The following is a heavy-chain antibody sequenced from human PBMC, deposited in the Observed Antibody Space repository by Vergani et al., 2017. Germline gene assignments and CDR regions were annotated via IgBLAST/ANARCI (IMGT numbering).Heavy chain of an antibody. Sequence: QVQLQESGPGLVKPSQTLSLTCTVSGGSISSGSYYWSWIRQPAGKGLEWIGRIYTSGSTNYNPSLESRVAMSIDTSKDQFSLRLSSVTAADTAVYYCARRRGVEPAAIGYADGFDIWGQGTMVTVSS. CDR3: ARRRGVEPAAIGYADGFDI. CDR1: GGSISSGSYY. V-gene: IGHV4-61*02. D-gene: IGHD2-2*02. CDR2: IYTSGST. J-gene: IGHJ3*02.